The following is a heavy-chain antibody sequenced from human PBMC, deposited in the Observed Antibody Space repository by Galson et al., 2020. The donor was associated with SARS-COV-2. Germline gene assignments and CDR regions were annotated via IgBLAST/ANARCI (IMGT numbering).Heavy chain of an antibody. V-gene: IGHV4-61*09. CDR1: GGSSSSGRYY. CDR3: AREPYTSGWWSFQH. J-gene: IGHJ1*01. Sequence: SETLSLTCTVSGGSSSSGRYYWSWIRQPAGKGLEWIGYFYTSEYTHYNPSLESRVTMSVDTSKNQFSLKLSSVTAADTAVYYCAREPYTSGWWSFQHWGQGILVTVSS. D-gene: IGHD6-19*01. CDR2: FYTSEYT.